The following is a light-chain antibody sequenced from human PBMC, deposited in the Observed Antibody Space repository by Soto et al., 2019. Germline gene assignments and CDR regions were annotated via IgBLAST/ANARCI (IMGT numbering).Light chain of an antibody. Sequence: DIQMTQSPSSLSASVGDRVTITCRASQSISSYLNWYQQKPGKAPNLLIYAASSLQSGVPTRFSGRGSGTAFTLTISSLQPEDFATYYCQQSSNIPWTFGHGTKVEIK. V-gene: IGKV1-39*01. J-gene: IGKJ1*01. CDR3: QQSSNIPWT. CDR2: AAS. CDR1: QSISSY.